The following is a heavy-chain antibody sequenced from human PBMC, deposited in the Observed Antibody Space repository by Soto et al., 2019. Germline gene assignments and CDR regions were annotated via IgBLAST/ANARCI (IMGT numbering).Heavy chain of an antibody. V-gene: IGHV1-2*02. J-gene: IGHJ4*02. CDR2: IDPKSGGT. D-gene: IGHD5-12*01. Sequence: QLVQSGAEVKKPGASVKVSCKTSGPTFIAYYIHWVRQAPGQGLEWMGWIDPKSGGTTYEQKFLGRVTMTRDVSINTAYMELNRLTSDDTAVYYCARVSVDVPEWGQGTLLTVSS. CDR1: GPTFIAYY. CDR3: ARVSVDVPE.